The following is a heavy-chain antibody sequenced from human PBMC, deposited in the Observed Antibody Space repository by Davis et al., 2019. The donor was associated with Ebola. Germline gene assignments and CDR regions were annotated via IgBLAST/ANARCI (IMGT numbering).Heavy chain of an antibody. CDR1: GGSISSYY. V-gene: IGHV4-59*01. CDR2: IYYSGST. D-gene: IGHD3-22*01. Sequence: MPGGSLRLSCTVSGGSISSYYWSWIRQPPGKGLEWIGYIYYSGSTNYNPSLKSRVTISVDTSKNQFSLKLSSVTAADTAVYYCARDYYDTSGYLWYFDLWGRGTLVTVSS. CDR3: ARDYYDTSGYLWYFDL. J-gene: IGHJ2*01.